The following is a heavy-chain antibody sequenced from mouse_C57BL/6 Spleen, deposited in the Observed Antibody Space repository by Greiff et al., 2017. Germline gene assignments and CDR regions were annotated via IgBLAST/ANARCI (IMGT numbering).Heavy chain of an antibody. J-gene: IGHJ2*01. CDR1: GFTFSNYW. CDR3: TVGYYGSSDVAY. V-gene: IGHV6-3*01. CDR2: IRLKSDNYAT. Sequence: EVKLMESGGGLVQPGGSMKLSCVASGFTFSNYWMNWVRQSPETGLEWVAQIRLKSDNYATHYAESVKGRFTISRDDSKSSVYLQMNNLRAEDTGIYYCTVGYYGSSDVAYWGQGTTLTVSS. D-gene: IGHD1-1*01.